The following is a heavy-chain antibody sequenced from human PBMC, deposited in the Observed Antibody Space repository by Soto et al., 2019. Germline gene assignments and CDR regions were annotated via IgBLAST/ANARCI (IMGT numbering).Heavy chain of an antibody. J-gene: IGHJ4*02. Sequence: PGGSLRLSCAASGFTIDNYGMSWVRQAPGKGLEWVGNIRQDGSDKYYVDSVKGRFTISRDNAKNSLYLQMNSLRAEDTAVYHCARDLGSSGSYDYWGQGTLVTVSS. CDR1: GFTIDNYG. CDR2: IRQDGSDK. D-gene: IGHD6-19*01. CDR3: ARDLGSSGSYDY. V-gene: IGHV3-7*01.